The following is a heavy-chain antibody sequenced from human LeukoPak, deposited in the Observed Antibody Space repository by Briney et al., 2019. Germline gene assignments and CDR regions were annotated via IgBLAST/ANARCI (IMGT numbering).Heavy chain of an antibody. Sequence: ASVKVSCKAFGYTFTGYYMHWVRQAPGQGLEWMGWINPNSGGTNYAQKFQGRVTMTRDTSISTAYMELSRLRFDDTAVYYCARAPYSGVVVTLYYFDYWGQGTLVTVSS. J-gene: IGHJ4*02. D-gene: IGHD3-22*01. CDR2: INPNSGGT. V-gene: IGHV1-2*02. CDR3: ARAPYSGVVVTLYYFDY. CDR1: GYTFTGYY.